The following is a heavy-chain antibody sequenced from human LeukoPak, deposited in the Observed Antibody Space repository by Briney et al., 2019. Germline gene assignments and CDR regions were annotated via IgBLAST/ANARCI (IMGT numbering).Heavy chain of an antibody. V-gene: IGHV3-7*01. CDR3: AKLIREVTTYDY. Sequence: PGGSLRLSCAASGFTFSSYGMSWVRQAPGKGLEWVASINPDGTTEHYVDSVKGRFTVSRDNAKNSLFLQMNTLRVEDTALYHCAKLIREVTTYDYWGPGALVTVSS. J-gene: IGHJ4*02. CDR2: INPDGTTE. CDR1: GFTFSSYG. D-gene: IGHD1-1*01.